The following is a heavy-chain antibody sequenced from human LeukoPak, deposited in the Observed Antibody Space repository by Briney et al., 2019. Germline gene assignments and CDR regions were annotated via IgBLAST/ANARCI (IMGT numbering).Heavy chain of an antibody. D-gene: IGHD2-2*01. Sequence: GVSLRLSGGASGFSLSSECVIWTREAQGNGLEWVSSISRSSSYIYYADRVEDGLTISRDNAKNSPYLQMNSLRAEDKTVYYCARADKFVVVPAAPYYYYYYMDVWGKGTTVTVSS. CDR3: ARADKFVVVPAAPYYYYYYMDV. CDR1: GFSLSSEC. V-gene: IGHV3-21*01. CDR2: ISRSSSYI. J-gene: IGHJ6*03.